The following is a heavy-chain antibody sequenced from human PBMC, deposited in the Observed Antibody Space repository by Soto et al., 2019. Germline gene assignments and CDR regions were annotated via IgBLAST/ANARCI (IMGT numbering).Heavy chain of an antibody. D-gene: IGHD6-13*01. CDR3: AKDQGGSRWSFPPLGP. Sequence: GGSLRLSCAASGFTFSSYAMRWVRQAPGKGLEWVSAISGSGGSTYYADSVKGRFTISRDNSKNTLYLQMNSLRAEDTAVYYCAKDQGGSRWSFPPLGPWGQGTLVTVSS. CDR2: ISGSGGST. J-gene: IGHJ5*02. CDR1: GFTFSSYA. V-gene: IGHV3-23*01.